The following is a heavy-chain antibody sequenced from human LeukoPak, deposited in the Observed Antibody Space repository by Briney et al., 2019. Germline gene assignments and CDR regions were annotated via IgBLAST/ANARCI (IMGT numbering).Heavy chain of an antibody. J-gene: IGHJ5*02. V-gene: IGHV1-18*01. Sequence: GASVKVSCKASGYTFTSYGISWVRQAPGQGLEWMGWISAYNGNTNYAQKLQGRVTMTTDTSTSTAYMELSSLRSEDTAVYYCASSQYIAAAGTWLSWFDPWGQGTLVTVSS. D-gene: IGHD6-13*01. CDR1: GYTFTSYG. CDR2: ISAYNGNT. CDR3: ASSQYIAAAGTWLSWFDP.